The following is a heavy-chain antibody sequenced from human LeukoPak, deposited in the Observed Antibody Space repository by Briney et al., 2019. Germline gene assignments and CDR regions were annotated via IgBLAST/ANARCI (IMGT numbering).Heavy chain of an antibody. CDR2: INYSGNT. Sequence: PSETLSLTCTVSGGSISSDYWSWIRQPPGRGLEWIGYINYSGNTNYNPSLKSRVTIPVDTSKKQFSLRLRSVTAADTAVYYCATSTGTIYTWFDPWGQGTLVTVSS. D-gene: IGHD1-1*01. J-gene: IGHJ5*02. CDR1: GGSISSDY. CDR3: ATSTGTIYTWFDP. V-gene: IGHV4-59*01.